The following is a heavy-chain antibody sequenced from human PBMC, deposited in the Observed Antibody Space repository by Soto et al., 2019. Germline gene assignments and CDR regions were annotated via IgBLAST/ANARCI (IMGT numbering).Heavy chain of an antibody. Sequence: QVQLVESGGGVVQPGRSLRLSCAASGFTFSSYAIHWVRQAPGKGLEWVAVISYDGSNKYYADSVKGRFTISRDNSKNTLYLQMNSLRAEDTAVYYCARGSEKDSSGYYYGAFDYWGQGTLVTVSS. V-gene: IGHV3-30-3*01. CDR1: GFTFSSYA. J-gene: IGHJ4*02. D-gene: IGHD3-22*01. CDR2: ISYDGSNK. CDR3: ARGSEKDSSGYYYGAFDY.